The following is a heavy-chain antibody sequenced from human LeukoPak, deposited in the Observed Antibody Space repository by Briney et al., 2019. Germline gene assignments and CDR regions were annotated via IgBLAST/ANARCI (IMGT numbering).Heavy chain of an antibody. Sequence: PGGSLRLSCAASGFTFSSHWMHWVRQAPGKGLVWVSRINGDGSTTSYADSVKGGFTISRDNAKNTLYLQMNSLRAEDTAVYYCATGNYYDSRGYYTFGHWGQGTLVTVSS. CDR3: ATGNYYDSRGYYTFGH. V-gene: IGHV3-74*01. CDR2: INGDGSTT. D-gene: IGHD3-22*01. CDR1: GFTFSSHW. J-gene: IGHJ1*01.